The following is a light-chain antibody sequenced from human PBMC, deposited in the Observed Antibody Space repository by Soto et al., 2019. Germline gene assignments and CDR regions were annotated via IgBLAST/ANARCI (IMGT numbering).Light chain of an antibody. V-gene: IGKV3-15*01. CDR3: QQYNNWPPWT. Sequence: EIVMTQSPATLSVSPGERVTLSCRASQSVSSNLAWYQQKPGQAPRLLIYGASTRVTDIPARFSGSGSGTEFPHTISSLQSEDFSVYYCQQYNNWPPWTFGQGTKVEIK. CDR2: GAS. CDR1: QSVSSN. J-gene: IGKJ1*01.